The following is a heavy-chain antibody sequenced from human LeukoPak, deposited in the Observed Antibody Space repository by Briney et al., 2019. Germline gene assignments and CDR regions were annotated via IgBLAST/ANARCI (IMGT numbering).Heavy chain of an antibody. J-gene: IGHJ4*02. D-gene: IGHD2-2*01. Sequence: SETLSLTCTVSGYSINNGYYWGWIRQPPGKGLEWIGYMFHSGSTYYNPSLKSRVTISIDTSENQVSLKLSSVTAADTAVYFCARAPHCSTTTCYQGGYYFDYWGQGALVTVSS. CDR2: MFHSGST. CDR1: GYSINNGYY. V-gene: IGHV4-38-2*02. CDR3: ARAPHCSTTTCYQGGYYFDY.